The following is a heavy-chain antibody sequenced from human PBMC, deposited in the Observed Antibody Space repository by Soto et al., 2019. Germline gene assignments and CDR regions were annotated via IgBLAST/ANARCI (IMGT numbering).Heavy chain of an antibody. CDR2: IYYSGST. CDR3: AISSGWVRYYFDY. CDR1: CGSISSYY. Sequence: SETLSLTCTVSCGSISSYYWSWIRQPPGKGLEWIGYIYYSGSTNYNPSLKSRVTISVDTSKNQFSLKLSSVTAADTAVYYCAISSGWVRYYFDYWGQGTLVTISS. V-gene: IGHV4-59*01. J-gene: IGHJ4*02. D-gene: IGHD6-19*01.